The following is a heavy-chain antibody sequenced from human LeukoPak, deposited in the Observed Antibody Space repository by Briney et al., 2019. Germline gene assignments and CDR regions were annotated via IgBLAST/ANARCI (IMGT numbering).Heavy chain of an antibody. J-gene: IGHJ2*01. D-gene: IGHD1-1*01. CDR2: ISSSSDTV. V-gene: IGHV3-48*02. CDR3: ARDDTDNSGHFDL. Sequence: GGSLRLSCAASGFTFSYYNMNWVRQAPGKGLEWVSYISSSSDTVFYPDSVKGRFTISRDNAKNSLYLQMYSLRDDDTAVYYCARDDTDNSGHFDLWGRGTLVTVSS. CDR1: GFTFSYYN.